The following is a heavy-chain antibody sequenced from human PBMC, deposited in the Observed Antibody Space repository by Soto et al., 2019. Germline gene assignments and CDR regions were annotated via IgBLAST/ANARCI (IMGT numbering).Heavy chain of an antibody. CDR1: AGSMSGYF. CDR2: VYDSGST. CDR3: ARGWRSSWPY. V-gene: IGHV4-59*03. D-gene: IGHD6-13*01. J-gene: IGHJ4*02. Sequence: SETLSLTCIVSAGSMSGYFWSWIRQPPGKGLEWIAFVYDSGSTNYNPSLKSRVTVSVDTSNNQFSLKLISVTAADTAVYYCARGWRSSWPYRGPGTLVTVS.